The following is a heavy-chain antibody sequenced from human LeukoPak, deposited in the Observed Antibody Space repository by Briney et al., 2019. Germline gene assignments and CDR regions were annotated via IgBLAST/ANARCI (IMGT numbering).Heavy chain of an antibody. D-gene: IGHD5-18*01. CDR2: ISSNGGST. CDR3: AREARGYSYGFQDY. J-gene: IGHJ4*02. V-gene: IGHV3-64*01. Sequence: GGSLRLSCAASGFTFSSYAMHWVRQAPGKGLEYVSAISSNGGSTYYANSVKGRFTISRDNSKNTLYLQMGSLRAEDMAVYYCAREARGYSYGFQDYWGQGTLVTVSS. CDR1: GFTFSSYA.